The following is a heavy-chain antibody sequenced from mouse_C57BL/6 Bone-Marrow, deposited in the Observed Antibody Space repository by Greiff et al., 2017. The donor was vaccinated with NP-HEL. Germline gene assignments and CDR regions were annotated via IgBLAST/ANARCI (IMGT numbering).Heavy chain of an antibody. CDR2: IDPSDSYT. J-gene: IGHJ3*01. CDR1: GYTFTSYW. Sequence: QVQLQQPGAELVRPGTSVKLSCKASGYTFTSYWMHWVKQRPGQGLEWIGVIDPSDSYTNYNQKFKGKATLTVDTTSSTAYMQLSSLTSEDSAVYYCARTRATAQAPFAYWGQGKLVTVSA. CDR3: ARTRATAQAPFAY. V-gene: IGHV1-59*01. D-gene: IGHD3-2*02.